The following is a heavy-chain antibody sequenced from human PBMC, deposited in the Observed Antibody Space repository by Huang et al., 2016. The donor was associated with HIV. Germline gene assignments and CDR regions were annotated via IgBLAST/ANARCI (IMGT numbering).Heavy chain of an antibody. D-gene: IGHD3-22*01. Sequence: KKPGSSVKVSCKASGGTFTTYTITWVRQAPGQGIEWMGGIIPIFGTPNYAQKFQGRVTITADESTSTAYMELSSLRSEDTAVYYCAREYYYDNSGYYFDYWGQGTLVTVSS. V-gene: IGHV1-69*13. CDR3: AREYYYDNSGYYFDY. CDR1: GGTFTTYT. CDR2: IIPIFGTP. J-gene: IGHJ4*02.